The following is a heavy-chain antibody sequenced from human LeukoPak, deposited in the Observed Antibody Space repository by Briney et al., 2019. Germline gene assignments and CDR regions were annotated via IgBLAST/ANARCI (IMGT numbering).Heavy chain of an antibody. J-gene: IGHJ4*02. Sequence: GGSLRLSCAASGFTFSSYGMHWVRQAPGKGLEWVAFIRYDGSNKYYADSVKGRFTISRDNSKNTLYLQMNSLRAEDTAVYYCARGASGSGLYFDYWGQGTLVTVSS. CDR1: GFTFSSYG. V-gene: IGHV3-30*02. CDR3: ARGASGSGLYFDY. CDR2: IRYDGSNK. D-gene: IGHD3-10*01.